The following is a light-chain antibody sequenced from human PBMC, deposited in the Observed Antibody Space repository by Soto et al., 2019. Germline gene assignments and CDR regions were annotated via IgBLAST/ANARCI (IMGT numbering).Light chain of an antibody. Sequence: QSVLTQPPAASGTPGQRVTISCSGSSSNIGSTAVNWYQQLPGTAPKLLIYSNNQRHSGVPDRFSGSKSGTSASLAISGLQSEDKADSHWAAWDDRLNGHVFGPGTKLTVL. CDR2: SNN. J-gene: IGLJ1*01. CDR1: SSNIGSTA. CDR3: AAWDDRLNGHV. V-gene: IGLV1-44*01.